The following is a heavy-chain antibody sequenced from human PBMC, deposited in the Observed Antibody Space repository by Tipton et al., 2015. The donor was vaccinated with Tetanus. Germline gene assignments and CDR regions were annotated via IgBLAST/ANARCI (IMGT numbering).Heavy chain of an antibody. CDR1: GGSFSDYY. D-gene: IGHD6-6*01. Sequence: LRLSCAVYGGSFSDYYWSWIRQPPGKGLEWIGEINHSGSTNYNPSLKSRVTISVDTSKSQFSLKLSSVTAADTAVYSCARGPKPRYSSSSIFLDFWGQGTLVTVSS. CDR3: ARGPKPRYSSSSIFLDF. CDR2: INHSGST. J-gene: IGHJ4*02. V-gene: IGHV4-34*01.